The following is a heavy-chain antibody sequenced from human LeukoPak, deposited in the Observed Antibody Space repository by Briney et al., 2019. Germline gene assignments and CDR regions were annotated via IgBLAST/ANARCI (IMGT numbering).Heavy chain of an antibody. CDR2: IYYSGST. Sequence: PSETLSLTCTVSGGSISSSSYYWGWIRQPPGKGLEWIGSIYYSGSTYYNPSLKSRVTISVDTSKNQFSLKLSSVTAADTAVYYCAVIAVAGRGYFDYWGQGILVTVSS. CDR1: GGSISSSSYY. CDR3: AVIAVAGRGYFDY. J-gene: IGHJ4*02. V-gene: IGHV4-39*01. D-gene: IGHD6-19*01.